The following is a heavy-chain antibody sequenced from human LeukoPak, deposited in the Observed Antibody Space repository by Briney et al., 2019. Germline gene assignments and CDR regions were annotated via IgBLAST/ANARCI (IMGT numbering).Heavy chain of an antibody. V-gene: IGHV4-39*01. CDR3: TRLLHDSRGYYYFDY. CDR1: GGSISSSSHY. CDR2: INYSGST. Sequence: SETLSLTCTVSGGSISSSSHYWSWIRQPPGKGLEWIASINYSGSTYYNPSLKSRVTISVDTSKNQFSLKLNSVSAADTAVYFCTRLLHDSRGYYYFDYWGQGTLATVSS. J-gene: IGHJ4*02. D-gene: IGHD3-22*01.